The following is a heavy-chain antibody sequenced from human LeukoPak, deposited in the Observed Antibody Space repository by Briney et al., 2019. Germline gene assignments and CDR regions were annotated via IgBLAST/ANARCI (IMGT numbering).Heavy chain of an antibody. J-gene: IGHJ4*02. CDR1: GGSISSSSYY. V-gene: IGHV4-39*07. CDR3: ARHGGHSSSWYL. D-gene: IGHD6-13*01. Sequence: PSETLSLTCTVSGGSISSSSYYWGWIRQPPGKGLEWIGSIYYSGSTYYNPSLKSRVTISVDTSKNQFSLKLSSVTAADTAVYYCARHGGHSSSWYLWGQGTLVTVPS. CDR2: IYYSGST.